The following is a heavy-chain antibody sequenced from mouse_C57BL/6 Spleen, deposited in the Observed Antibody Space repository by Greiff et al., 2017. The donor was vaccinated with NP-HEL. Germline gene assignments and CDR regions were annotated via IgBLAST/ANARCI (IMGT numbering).Heavy chain of an antibody. D-gene: IGHD2-2*01. V-gene: IGHV1-26*01. CDR3: ASGSYGSLMDY. J-gene: IGHJ4*01. CDR2: INPNNGGT. Sequence: EVQLQQSGPELVKPGASVKISCKASGYTFTDYYMNWVNQSHGKSLEWIGDINPNNGGTSYNQKFKGKATLTVDKSSSTAYMELRSLTSEDSAVYYCASGSYGSLMDYWGQGTSVTVSS. CDR1: GYTFTDYY.